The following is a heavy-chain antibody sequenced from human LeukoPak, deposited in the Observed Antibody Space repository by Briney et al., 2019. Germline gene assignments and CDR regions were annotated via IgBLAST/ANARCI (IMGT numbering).Heavy chain of an antibody. CDR2: INHSGST. CDR3: ARVAYSTPGYYYMDV. V-gene: IGHV4-34*01. CDR1: GGSFSGYY. D-gene: IGHD4-11*01. Sequence: SETLSLTCAVYGGSFSGYYWSWIRQPPGKGLEWIGEINHSGSTNYNPSLKSRVTISVDTSKSQFSLKLSFVTTADTALYYCARVAYSTPGYYYMDVWGKGTTVTV. J-gene: IGHJ6*03.